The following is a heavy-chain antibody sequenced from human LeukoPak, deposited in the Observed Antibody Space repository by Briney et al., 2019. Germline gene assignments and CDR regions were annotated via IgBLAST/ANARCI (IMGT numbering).Heavy chain of an antibody. CDR3: ARQGVDIVVVEY. D-gene: IGHD2-21*01. CDR2: MYYRGST. V-gene: IGHV4-39*01. Sequence: SETLSLTCTVSGASISSTDYYWGWIRQPPGKGLEWIGSMYYRGSTYYNPSLKSRVTISVDTSENQLSLKLSSVTAADTAVYYCARQGVDIVVVEYWGQGTLLTVSS. CDR1: GASISSTDYY. J-gene: IGHJ4*02.